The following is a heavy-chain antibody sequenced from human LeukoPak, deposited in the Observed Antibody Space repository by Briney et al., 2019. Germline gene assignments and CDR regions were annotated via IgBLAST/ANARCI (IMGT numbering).Heavy chain of an antibody. D-gene: IGHD7-27*01. V-gene: IGHV3-7*01. CDR3: GRGHWGLDY. Sequence: PGGSLRLSCAASGFTFTTCWMSWVRQLPGKGVEWVANINQDGTERYYVDSVKGRFTISRDNAKSSLYPQMNSLRAEDTAVYYCGRGHWGLDYWGQGALVTVSS. CDR1: GFTFTTCW. J-gene: IGHJ4*02. CDR2: INQDGTER.